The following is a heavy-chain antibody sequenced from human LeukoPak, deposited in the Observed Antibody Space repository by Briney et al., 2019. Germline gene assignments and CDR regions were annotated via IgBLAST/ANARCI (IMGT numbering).Heavy chain of an antibody. CDR3: ARISYPGIAVAGFDY. Sequence: SETLSLTCTVSGGSISSYYWSWIRQPPGKGLEWIGYIYYSGSTTYNPSLKSRVTISVDTSKNQFSLKLSSVTAADTAVYYCARISYPGIAVAGFDYWGQGTLVTVSS. CDR2: IYYSGST. CDR1: GGSISSYY. D-gene: IGHD6-19*01. J-gene: IGHJ4*02. V-gene: IGHV4-59*01.